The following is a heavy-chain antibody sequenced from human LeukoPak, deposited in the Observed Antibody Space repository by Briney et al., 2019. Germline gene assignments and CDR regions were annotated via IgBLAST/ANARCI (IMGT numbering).Heavy chain of an antibody. J-gene: IGHJ6*03. Sequence: ASVKVSCKTSGYTFTFYYIHWVRQAPGQGLEWMGWISAYNGNTNYAQKLQGRVTMTTDTSTSTAYMELRSLRSDDTAVYYCARVFYYYYYMDVWGKGTTVTVSS. CDR2: ISAYNGNT. CDR3: ARVFYYYYYMDV. CDR1: GYTFTFYY. V-gene: IGHV1-18*04.